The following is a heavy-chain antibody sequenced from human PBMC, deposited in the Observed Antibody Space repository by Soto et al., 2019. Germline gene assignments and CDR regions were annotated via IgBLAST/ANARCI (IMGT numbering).Heavy chain of an antibody. CDR2: IAQDGTEI. Sequence: PGGSLRLSCAASGFTFRNYYMTWVRQAPGKGLEWVAYIAQDGTEIYNVGSVKGRFTISRDNAKNSLYLQMNSLTAEDTALYYCARWSSAMDVWGQGTSVTVYS. CDR1: GFTFRNYY. V-gene: IGHV3-7*03. J-gene: IGHJ6*02. CDR3: ARWSSAMDV. D-gene: IGHD2-15*01.